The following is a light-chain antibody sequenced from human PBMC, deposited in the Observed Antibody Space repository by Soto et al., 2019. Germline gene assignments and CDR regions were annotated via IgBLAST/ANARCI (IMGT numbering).Light chain of an antibody. CDR1: QSFSTY. V-gene: IGKV3-11*01. J-gene: IGKJ4*01. Sequence: EIVLTQSPATLSLSPGERATLSCRASQSFSTYLAWYQQKPGQAPRLLIYDASNRATGIPARFSGSGSGTDFTLTISSLEPEDFAVYSCQQRTTWPPTFGGGTKVEIK. CDR2: DAS. CDR3: QQRTTWPPT.